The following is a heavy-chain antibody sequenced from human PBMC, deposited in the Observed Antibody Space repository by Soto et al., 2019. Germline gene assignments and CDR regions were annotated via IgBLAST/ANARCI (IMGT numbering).Heavy chain of an antibody. CDR3: ARGRSGYYFDL. Sequence: EVQLVESGGGLVQPGGSLRLSCAASGFTFSSYSMNWVRQAPGKGLEWVSYISSSSSTIYYADSVKGRFTISRDNAKNSLYLQMNSLRAEDTAVYYCARGRSGYYFDLWGQGTMVTVSS. CDR1: GFTFSSYS. V-gene: IGHV3-48*01. J-gene: IGHJ3*01. CDR2: ISSSSSTI. D-gene: IGHD3-22*01.